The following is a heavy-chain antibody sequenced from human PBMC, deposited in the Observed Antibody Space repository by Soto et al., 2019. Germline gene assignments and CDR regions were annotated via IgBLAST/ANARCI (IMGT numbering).Heavy chain of an antibody. D-gene: IGHD3-10*01. CDR2: INSGSSYI. Sequence: GGSLRLSCAASGFTFSSYSMNWVRQTPGKGLEWVSSINSGSSYISCADSVKGRFTISRDNAKNSLYLQMNSLRAEDTAVYYCARETYYYASGSYRYFDLWGRGTLVTVSS. CDR1: GFTFSSYS. V-gene: IGHV3-21*01. CDR3: ARETYYYASGSYRYFDL. J-gene: IGHJ2*01.